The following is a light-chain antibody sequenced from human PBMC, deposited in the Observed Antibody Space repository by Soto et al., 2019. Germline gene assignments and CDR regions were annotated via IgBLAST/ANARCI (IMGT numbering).Light chain of an antibody. CDR1: SSDVENYNL. CDR3: CSHAGPTPSYV. V-gene: IGLV2-23*02. CDR2: QVT. Sequence: LTQPASVSGSPGQSITISCTGTSSDVENYNLVSWYQQYPGKAPKVIIYQVTKRPSGVSARFSGPKSGDTASLTISGLQAEDEADYYCCSHAGPTPSYVFGTGTKVTVL. J-gene: IGLJ1*01.